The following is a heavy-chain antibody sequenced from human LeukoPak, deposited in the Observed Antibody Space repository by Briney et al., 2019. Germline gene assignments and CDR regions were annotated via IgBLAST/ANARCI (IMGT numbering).Heavy chain of an antibody. CDR3: ATGGIDLHWYFDL. CDR1: GGTFSSYA. CDR2: IIPIFGTA. V-gene: IGHV1-69*06. Sequence: GASVKVSCKASGGTFSSYAISWVRQAPGQGLEWMGGIIPIFGTANYAQKFQGRVTMTEDTSTDTAYMELSSLRSEDTAVYYCATGGIDLHWYFDLWGRGTLVTVSS. D-gene: IGHD3-16*01. J-gene: IGHJ2*01.